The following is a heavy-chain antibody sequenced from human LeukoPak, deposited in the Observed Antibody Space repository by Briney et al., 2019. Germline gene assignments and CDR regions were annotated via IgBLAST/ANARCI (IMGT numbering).Heavy chain of an antibody. CDR2: IYYSGST. CDR1: GGSISSSSYY. D-gene: IGHD4-23*01. V-gene: IGHV4-39*01. CDR3: ATTKNGGPFAY. Sequence: SETLSLTCTVSGGSISSSSYYWGWLRQPPGKGLEWIGSIYYSGSTYYNPSLKSRVTISVDTSKNQFSLKLSSVTAADTAMYYCATTKNGGPFAYWGQGTLVTVSS. J-gene: IGHJ4*02.